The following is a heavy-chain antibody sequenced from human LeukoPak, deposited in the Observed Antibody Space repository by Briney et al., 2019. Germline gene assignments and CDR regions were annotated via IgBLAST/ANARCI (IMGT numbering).Heavy chain of an antibody. J-gene: IGHJ4*02. V-gene: IGHV3-23*01. Sequence: GGSLRLSCAASGFNFNTYAMSWVRQAPGKGLEWVSVLSGSGATTYYADSVKGRFTISRDNSKNTLYLQMNSLRAEDTAVYYCAKGSYDSSGYLYYFDYWGQGTLVTVSS. CDR2: LSGSGATT. D-gene: IGHD3-22*01. CDR1: GFNFNTYA. CDR3: AKGSYDSSGYLYYFDY.